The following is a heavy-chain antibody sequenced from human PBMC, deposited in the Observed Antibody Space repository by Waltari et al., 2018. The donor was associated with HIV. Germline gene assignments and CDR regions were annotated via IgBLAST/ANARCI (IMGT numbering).Heavy chain of an antibody. CDR3: AKDYFVVVTAAGPFDP. J-gene: IGHJ5*02. Sequence: QVTLVESGGGVFQPGRSLRLSGAASGFTFSSSGMPWVRQAPGKGLEWVAVISYDGSNKYYADSVKGRFTISRDNSKNTLYLQMNSLRAEDTAVYYCAKDYFVVVTAAGPFDPWGQGTLVTVSS. D-gene: IGHD2-21*02. CDR1: GFTFSSSG. CDR2: ISYDGSNK. V-gene: IGHV3-30*18.